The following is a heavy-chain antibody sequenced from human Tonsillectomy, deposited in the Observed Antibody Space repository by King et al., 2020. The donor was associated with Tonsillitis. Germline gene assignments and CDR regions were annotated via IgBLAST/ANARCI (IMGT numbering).Heavy chain of an antibody. D-gene: IGHD6-13*01. CDR2: IWYDGSNK. V-gene: IGHV3-33*08. CDR1: GFTFSSYG. CDR3: VRVSGLISSWVYYFDY. Sequence: VQLVESGGGVVQSGRSLRLSCAASGFTFSSYGMHWVRQAPGKGLEWVAVIWYDGSNKYYVDSVKGRFTISRDNSKNTLNLQMNSLRAEDTAVYYCVRVSGLISSWVYYFDYWGQGTLVTVSS. J-gene: IGHJ4*02.